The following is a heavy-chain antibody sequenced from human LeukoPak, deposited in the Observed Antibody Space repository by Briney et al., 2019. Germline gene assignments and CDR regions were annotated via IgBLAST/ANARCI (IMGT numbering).Heavy chain of an antibody. J-gene: IGHJ4*02. D-gene: IGHD6-6*01. CDR1: GGSISSGSYY. Sequence: PSETLSLTCTVSGGSISSGSYYWSWIRQPAGKGLEWIGRIYTSGSTNYNPSLKSRVTISVDTSKNQFSLKLSSVTAADTAVYYCARDRGSSSPGFDYWGQGTLVTVSS. CDR2: IYTSGST. V-gene: IGHV4-61*02. CDR3: ARDRGSSSPGFDY.